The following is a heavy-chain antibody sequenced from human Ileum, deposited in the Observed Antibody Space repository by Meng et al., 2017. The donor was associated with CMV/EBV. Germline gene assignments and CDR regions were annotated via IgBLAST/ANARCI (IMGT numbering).Heavy chain of an antibody. CDR3: ARQEELWGYFDY. V-gene: IGHV4-30-4*08. J-gene: IGHJ4*02. CDR2: IYYSGST. Sequence: QVQIQEPGTVLVKPSQTLSLTCTVCGGSISSGDYYWNWIRQPPGKGLEWIGYIYYSGSTYFNPSLKSRVTISVDTSKNQFSLKLNSVTAADTAVYYCARQEELWGYFDYWGQGTLVTVSS. D-gene: IGHD1-7*01. CDR1: GGSISSGDYY.